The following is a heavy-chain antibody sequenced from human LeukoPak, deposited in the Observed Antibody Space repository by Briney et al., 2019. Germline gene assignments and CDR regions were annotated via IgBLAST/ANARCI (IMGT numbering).Heavy chain of an antibody. Sequence: ASVKVSCKASGYTFTGYYMHWVRQAPGQGLEWMGWINPNSGGTNYAQKFQGWVTMTRDTSISTAYMELSRLRSDDTAVYYCARGYDILTGYRTFDYWGQGTLVTVSS. D-gene: IGHD3-9*01. V-gene: IGHV1-2*04. CDR1: GYTFTGYY. CDR2: INPNSGGT. CDR3: ARGYDILTGYRTFDY. J-gene: IGHJ4*02.